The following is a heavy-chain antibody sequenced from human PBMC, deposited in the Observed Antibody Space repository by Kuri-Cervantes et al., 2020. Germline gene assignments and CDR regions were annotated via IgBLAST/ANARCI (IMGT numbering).Heavy chain of an antibody. CDR3: ARDPSWYFGL. V-gene: IGHV4-61*02. J-gene: IGHJ2*01. CDR1: GGSISSGSYY. CDR2: IYTSGST. Sequence: SETLSLTCTVSGGSISSGSYYWSWIRQPAGKGLEWIGRIYTSGSTNYNPSLKSRVTISVDTSKNQFSLKLSSVTAADTAVYYCARDPSWYFGLWGRGTLVTVSS.